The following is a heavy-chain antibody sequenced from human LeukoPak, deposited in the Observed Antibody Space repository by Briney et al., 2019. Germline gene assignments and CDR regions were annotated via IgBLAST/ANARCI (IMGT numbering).Heavy chain of an antibody. V-gene: IGHV3-74*01. CDR3: AKDFLTVTAGWDY. CDR2: ISSDGSTT. CDR1: GFTFSSYW. Sequence: GGSLRLSCAASGFTFSSYWMHWVRQAPGKGLVWVSRISSDGSTTSYADSVKGRFTISRDNSKNTLFLQMNSLRAEDTAVYYCAKDFLTVTAGWDYWGQGTLVTVSS. D-gene: IGHD6-25*01. J-gene: IGHJ4*02.